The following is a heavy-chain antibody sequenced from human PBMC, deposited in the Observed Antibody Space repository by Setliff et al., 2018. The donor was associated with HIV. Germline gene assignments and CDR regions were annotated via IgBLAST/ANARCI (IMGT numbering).Heavy chain of an antibody. CDR2: INHSGRT. V-gene: IGHV4-34*01. Sequence: SETLSLTCAVYGGSFSGYHWNWIRQPPGKGLEWIGEINHSGRTNYNPSLKSRVTTSVDTSKNQFSLKLSSVTAADTAVYYCARDGYSSSWYVISGSFDYWGQGILVTVSS. CDR1: GGSFSGYH. CDR3: ARDGYSSSWYVISGSFDY. D-gene: IGHD6-13*01. J-gene: IGHJ4*02.